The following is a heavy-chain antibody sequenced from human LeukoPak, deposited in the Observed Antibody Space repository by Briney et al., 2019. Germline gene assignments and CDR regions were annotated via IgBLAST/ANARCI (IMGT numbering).Heavy chain of an antibody. CDR3: AKFYDILTGYFDY. CDR1: GFTFNNYA. J-gene: IGHJ4*02. V-gene: IGHV3-23*01. CDR2: ISGGGGST. Sequence: GGSLRLSCAASGFTFNNYAMSWVRQSPGKGLDWVSTISGGGGSTYYAYYTDSVRGRFTISRDNSKNTLYLQMNSLRAEDTAVYYCAKFYDILTGYFDYWGQGTLVTVSS. D-gene: IGHD3-9*01.